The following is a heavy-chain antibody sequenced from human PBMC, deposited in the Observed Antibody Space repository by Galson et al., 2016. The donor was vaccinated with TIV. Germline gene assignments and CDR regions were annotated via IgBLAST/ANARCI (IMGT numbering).Heavy chain of an antibody. Sequence: SVKVSCKASGGTFTSYDINWVRQAPGQGLEWMGVIIPAFGTVNLAQRFRGRVVMTADKPTSTVYMGLSSLKSEDTAVYYCTRELGRRREYWGQGTLVTVSS. V-gene: IGHV1-69*06. CDR3: TRELGRRREY. CDR1: GGTFTSYD. CDR2: IIPAFGTV. D-gene: IGHD1-26*01. J-gene: IGHJ4*02.